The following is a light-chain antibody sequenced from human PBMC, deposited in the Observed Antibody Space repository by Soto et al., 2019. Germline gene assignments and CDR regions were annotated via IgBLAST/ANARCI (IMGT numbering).Light chain of an antibody. CDR3: QQRYNWPT. Sequence: VLTQSPATLSFSPGARATLSCWASQGVGSKLVWYRQKPGPAPILLIYDASNRATGIPARLSGIGSGTEFPLPISSLEPEDSALYDCQQRYNWPTFVQGTRLENK. CDR2: DAS. V-gene: IGKV3-11*01. CDR1: QGVGSK. J-gene: IGKJ5*01.